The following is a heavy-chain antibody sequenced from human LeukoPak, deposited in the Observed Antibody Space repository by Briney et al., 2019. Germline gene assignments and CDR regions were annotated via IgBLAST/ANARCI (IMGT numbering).Heavy chain of an antibody. V-gene: IGHV3-33*01. Sequence: GGSPRLSCSASGFTLSTYGMHWVRQAPGKGLEWVALIWYDGSNKFYLDSVKGRFTISRDNSNNTLSLELKSLRVEDTGLYYCVRSTAAAPNNIFDMWGQGTMVIVSS. CDR1: GFTLSTYG. D-gene: IGHD6-13*01. J-gene: IGHJ3*02. CDR2: IWYDGSNK. CDR3: VRSTAAAPNNIFDM.